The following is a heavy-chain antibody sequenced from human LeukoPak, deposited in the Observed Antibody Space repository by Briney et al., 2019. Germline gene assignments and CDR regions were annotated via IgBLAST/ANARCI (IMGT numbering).Heavy chain of an antibody. D-gene: IGHD1-26*01. CDR2: ITGSGGST. Sequence: GGSLRLSCAASGFTFSSYAMTWVRQAPGKGLEWVSAITGSGGSTYYADSVKGRFTISRDNSKNTLYLQMNSLRVEDTAVYYCAKAVSTLIVGASNFDYWGQRTLVTVSS. CDR3: AKAVSTLIVGASNFDY. CDR1: GFTFSSYA. J-gene: IGHJ4*02. V-gene: IGHV3-23*01.